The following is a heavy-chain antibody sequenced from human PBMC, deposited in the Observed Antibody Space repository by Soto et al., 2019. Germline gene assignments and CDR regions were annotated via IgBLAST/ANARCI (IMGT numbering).Heavy chain of an antibody. V-gene: IGHV3-15*07. CDR3: TTAPTEIYYYYDMDV. J-gene: IGHJ6*02. CDR2: IKSKPDGETT. D-gene: IGHD2-21*02. Sequence: GSLRLSCAVSGFAFSKAFMNWVRQAPGKGLEWVGRIKSKPDGETTDYAAPVKGRFTISRDDSKNTLYLQMNSLKAEDTAVYYCTTAPTEIYYYYDMDVWGQGTTVTVSS. CDR1: GFAFSKAF.